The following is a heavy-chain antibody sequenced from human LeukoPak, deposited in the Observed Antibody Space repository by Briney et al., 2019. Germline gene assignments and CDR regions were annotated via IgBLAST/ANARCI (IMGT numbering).Heavy chain of an antibody. D-gene: IGHD6-19*01. CDR2: IYYSGSP. V-gene: IGHV4-59*01. CDR1: GGSMSSYY. J-gene: IGHJ5*02. Sequence: SETLSLTCTVSGGSMSSYYWSWIRQPPGKGLEWIGYIYYSGSPNYNPSLKSRVTISVDTSKNQFSLKLSSVTAADTAVYYCARDGRGSSGWYKGWFDPWGQGTLVTVSS. CDR3: ARDGRGSSGWYKGWFDP.